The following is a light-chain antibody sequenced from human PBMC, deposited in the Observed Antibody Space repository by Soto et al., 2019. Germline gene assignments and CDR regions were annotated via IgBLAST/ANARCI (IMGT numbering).Light chain of an antibody. Sequence: DFVMTQSPDSLAVSLGERATINCKSSPTIFKSYDNKNYLAWYQQKPGQPPKLLISWASTRESGVPDRFSGSGSGTHFTLTISSLQAEHVAVYYCQQYYSNPLTFGGGTKVEIK. CDR2: WAS. J-gene: IGKJ4*01. V-gene: IGKV4-1*01. CDR1: PTIFKSYDNKNY. CDR3: QQYYSNPLT.